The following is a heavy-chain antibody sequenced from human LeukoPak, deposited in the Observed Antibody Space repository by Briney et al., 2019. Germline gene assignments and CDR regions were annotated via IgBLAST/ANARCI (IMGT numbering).Heavy chain of an antibody. J-gene: IGHJ5*02. CDR1: GFHLSTYE. CDR2: ITISGHTK. V-gene: IGHV3-48*03. CDR3: ARGDPHADL. Sequence: PGGSLRLSCAASGFHLSTYEMTWVRQAPGKGLEWIADITISGHTKNYADSVKRRFTISRDNPRTSLYLQMNSLRAEDTGVYYCARGDPHADLWGQGTLVTVSS.